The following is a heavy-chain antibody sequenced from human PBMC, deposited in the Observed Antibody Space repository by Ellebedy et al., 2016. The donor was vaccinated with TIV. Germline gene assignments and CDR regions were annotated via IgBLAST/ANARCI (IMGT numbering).Heavy chain of an antibody. V-gene: IGHV4-34*01. CDR1: HYAISGGYY. CDR2: ISLGGRT. Sequence: SETLSLTXSVSHYAISGGYYWSWIRQSPGKGLEWIGEISLGGRTNYSPSFKSRVTISVDTSKSQFSLKLSFATAANTAVDYCARVRTPVYYGSGRFNHFDHYMDVWGDGTAVTVSS. J-gene: IGHJ6*03. CDR3: ARVRTPVYYGSGRFNHFDHYMDV. D-gene: IGHD3-10*01.